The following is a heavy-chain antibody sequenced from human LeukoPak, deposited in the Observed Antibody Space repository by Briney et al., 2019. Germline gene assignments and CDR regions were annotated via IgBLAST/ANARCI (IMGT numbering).Heavy chain of an antibody. CDR2: IRSTI. CDR1: GFTFSDYY. J-gene: IGHJ5*02. D-gene: IGHD5-12*01. V-gene: IGHV3-11*04. CDR3: ARAAGRHSAYDA. Sequence: GGSLRLSCAASGFTFSDYYMNWIRQVPGKGLEWLSYIRSTIEYADSVNGRFTISRDNAKNSLFLQMNSLRAEDTAVYFCARAAGRHSAYDAWGQGTLVSVSS.